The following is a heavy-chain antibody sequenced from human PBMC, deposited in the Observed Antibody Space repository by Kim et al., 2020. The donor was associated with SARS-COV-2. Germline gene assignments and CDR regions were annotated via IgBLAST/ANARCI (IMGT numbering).Heavy chain of an antibody. CDR2: INPNSGGT. CDR3: ARESMVRGVIPYYYYGMDV. Sequence: ASVKVSCKASGYTFTGYYMHWVRQAPGQGLEWMGWINPNSGGTNYAQKFQGRVTMTRDTSISTAYMELSRLRSDDTAVYYCARESMVRGVIPYYYYGMDVWGQGTTVTVSS. J-gene: IGHJ6*02. CDR1: GYTFTGYY. V-gene: IGHV1-2*02. D-gene: IGHD3-10*01.